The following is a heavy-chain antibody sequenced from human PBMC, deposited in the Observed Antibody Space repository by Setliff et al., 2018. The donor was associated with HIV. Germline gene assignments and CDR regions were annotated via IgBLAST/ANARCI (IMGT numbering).Heavy chain of an antibody. CDR1: GGSISSFSYY. D-gene: IGHD1-1*01. V-gene: IGHV4-39*02. CDR2: VYHSGGT. J-gene: IGHJ4*02. CDR3: TREGRGDPAMATTRIDY. Sequence: TSETLSLTCTVSGGSISSFSYYWAWIRQSPGKGLEWIGNVYHSGGTDYNPSLRSRVSISVDTSTNQFFLNLTSVTDADTAVYFCTREGRGDPAMATTRIDYWGQGKLVTVSS.